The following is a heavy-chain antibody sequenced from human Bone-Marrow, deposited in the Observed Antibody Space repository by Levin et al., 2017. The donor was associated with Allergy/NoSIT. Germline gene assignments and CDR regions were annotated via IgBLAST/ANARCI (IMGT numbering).Heavy chain of an antibody. Sequence: GASVKVSCSVSGYTFSDYYIHWIRQTPGQGLEWIGWIDPTRGATQFAEKFHARVVLTRDSSISTAYMELGKLRSDDTALYYCARGGASSNAYWGQGTLVTVSS. D-gene: IGHD6-13*01. J-gene: IGHJ4*02. V-gene: IGHV1-2*02. CDR1: GYTFSDYY. CDR3: ARGGASSNAY. CDR2: IDPTRGAT.